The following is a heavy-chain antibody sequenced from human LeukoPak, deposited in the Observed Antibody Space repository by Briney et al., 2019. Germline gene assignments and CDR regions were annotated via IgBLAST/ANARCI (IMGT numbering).Heavy chain of an antibody. J-gene: IGHJ3*02. CDR3: ARRAPLGYCSGGSCHDAFDI. CDR1: GYSFTSYW. CDR2: IYPGYSDT. D-gene: IGHD2-15*01. Sequence: GQSLKISCKGSGYSFTSYWIGWVRQMPGKGLEWMGIIYPGYSDTRYSPSFQGQVTISADKSISTAYLQWSSLKASDTAMYYCARRAPLGYCSGGSCHDAFDIWGQGTMVTVSS. V-gene: IGHV5-51*01.